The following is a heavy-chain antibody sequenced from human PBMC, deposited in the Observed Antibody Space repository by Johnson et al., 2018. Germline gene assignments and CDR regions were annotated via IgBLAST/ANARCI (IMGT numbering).Heavy chain of an antibody. CDR1: GFTFSSYA. Sequence: QVQLVESGGGVVQPGRSLRLSCAASGFTFSSYAMHWVRQAPGKGMEWVAVISYGGSNHYYADSVKGRCIISRDNSKNTLYLQMNSLRAEDTDLYYCAKQKSSCVKGALDSWGQGTSGTVSS. J-gene: IGHJ3*02. CDR3: AKQKSSCVKGALDS. V-gene: IGHV3-30-3*02. D-gene: IGHD2-15*01. CDR2: ISYGGSNH.